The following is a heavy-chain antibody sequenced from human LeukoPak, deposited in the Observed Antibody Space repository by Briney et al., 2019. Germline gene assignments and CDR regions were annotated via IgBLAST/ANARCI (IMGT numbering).Heavy chain of an antibody. CDR1: GGSISSYF. CDR3: ARAPYSSGWCLDS. CDR2: IYYTGNT. Sequence: SETLSLTCSVSGGSISSYFGSWIRQPPGKGLEWIGYIYYTGNTNYNPSFESRVTMSVDTSKNQFSLSLSSVTAADTAIYYCARAPYSSGWCLDSWGQGTLVTVSS. V-gene: IGHV4-59*08. J-gene: IGHJ4*02. D-gene: IGHD6-19*01.